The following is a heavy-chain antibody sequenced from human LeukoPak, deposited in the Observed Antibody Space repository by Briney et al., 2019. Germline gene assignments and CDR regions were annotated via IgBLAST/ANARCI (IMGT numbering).Heavy chain of an antibody. CDR1: GFTFSSYW. Sequence: GGSLRPSCVASGFTFSSYWMHWVRQDPRKGLVWVSRINGDGRNINYADSVRGRFTISRDNAKNTLYLQMNTLRVEDTAVYYCTRDLMDYDVSTGLHHYYMDVWGQGTTVTVSS. D-gene: IGHD3-9*01. CDR2: INGDGRNI. V-gene: IGHV3-74*01. CDR3: TRDLMDYDVSTGLHHYYMDV. J-gene: IGHJ6*02.